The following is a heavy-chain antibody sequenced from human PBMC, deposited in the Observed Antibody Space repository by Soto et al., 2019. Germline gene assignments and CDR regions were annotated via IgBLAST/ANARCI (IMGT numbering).Heavy chain of an antibody. CDR3: AKMSSENYYDPVFS. D-gene: IGHD3-22*01. Sequence: QVQLVESGGGLVQTSGSLRIACVASGFTFSDYYMSWVRQAPGKGLEWVSYISSSGNTIYYADSVKGHFTISRDNAKNSVYLQMNSLRAEDTALYFCAKMSSENYYDPVFSWGQGTLVTVSS. CDR1: GFTFSDYY. CDR2: ISSSGNTI. J-gene: IGHJ4*02. V-gene: IGHV3-11*01.